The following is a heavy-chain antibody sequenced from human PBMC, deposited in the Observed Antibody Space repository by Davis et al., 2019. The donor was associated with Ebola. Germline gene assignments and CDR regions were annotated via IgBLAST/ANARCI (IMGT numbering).Heavy chain of an antibody. J-gene: IGHJ6*02. CDR3: ARDLHCSSTSCFFYYYYGMDV. D-gene: IGHD2-2*01. Sequence: GESLKISCAASGFTFSSYWMHWVRQAPGKGLVWVSRINSDGSSTSYADSVKGRFTISSDNAKNTLYLQMNSLRAEDTAVYYCARDLHCSSTSCFFYYYYGMDVWGQGTTVTVSS. CDR1: GFTFSSYW. CDR2: INSDGSST. V-gene: IGHV3-74*01.